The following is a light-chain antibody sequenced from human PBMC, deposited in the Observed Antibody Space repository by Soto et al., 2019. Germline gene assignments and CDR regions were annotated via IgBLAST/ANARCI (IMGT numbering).Light chain of an antibody. CDR3: QQYFTPREYT. CDR1: QSLLYSSNNKNY. Sequence: DIVMTQSPDSLAVSLGERATINCKSSQSLLYSSNNKNYLAWYQQKPRQPPKLLIYWASTRESGVPDRFSGSGSRTDFPLTISSLQAEDVAVYYCQQYFTPREYTFGQGTKLELK. J-gene: IGKJ2*01. CDR2: WAS. V-gene: IGKV4-1*01.